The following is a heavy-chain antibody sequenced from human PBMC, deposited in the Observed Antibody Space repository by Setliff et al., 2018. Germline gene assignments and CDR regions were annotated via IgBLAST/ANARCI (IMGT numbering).Heavy chain of an antibody. J-gene: IGHJ4*02. CDR3: ARVRNLPWRNIAVAGTFGY. CDR2: INPSGGST. Sequence: ASVKVSCKASGYTFTSYYMHWVRQAPGQGLEWMGIINPSGGSTSYAQKFQGRVTMTRNTSISTAYMELSSLRSEDTAVYYCARVRNLPWRNIAVAGTFGYWGQGTLVTVSS. D-gene: IGHD6-19*01. CDR1: GYTFTSYY. V-gene: IGHV1-46*01.